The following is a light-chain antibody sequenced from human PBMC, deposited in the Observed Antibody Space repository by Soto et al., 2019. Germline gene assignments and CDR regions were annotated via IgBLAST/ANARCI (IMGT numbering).Light chain of an antibody. CDR3: SSSTSSSTLV. CDR1: SSDVGGYNY. V-gene: IGLV2-14*01. Sequence: QSVLTQPASVSGSPGQSIAISCTGTSSDVGGYNYVSWYQQHPGKAPKLVIYDVSSRPSGVSNRFSGSKSGNTASLTISGLQAEDEADYYCSSSTSSSTLVFGGGTKLTVL. CDR2: DVS. J-gene: IGLJ2*01.